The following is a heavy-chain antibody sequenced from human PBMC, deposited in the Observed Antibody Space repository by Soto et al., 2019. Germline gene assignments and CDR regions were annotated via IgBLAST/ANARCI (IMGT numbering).Heavy chain of an antibody. V-gene: IGHV1-69*13. CDR3: ATSRGSLSPYPNRFDP. CDR1: GGTFSSYA. J-gene: IGHJ5*02. CDR2: IIPIFGTA. D-gene: IGHD2-2*01. Sequence: ASVKVSCKASGGTFSSYAISWVRQAPGQGLEWMGGIIPIFGTANYAQKFQGRVTITADESTSTAYMELSSLRSEDTAVYYCATSRGSLSPYPNRFDPWGQGTLVTVSS.